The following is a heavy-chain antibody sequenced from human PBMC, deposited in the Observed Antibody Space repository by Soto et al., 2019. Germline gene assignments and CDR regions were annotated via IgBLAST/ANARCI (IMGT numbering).Heavy chain of an antibody. CDR1: GGSFSGYY. CDR3: ARGRSGGSCYSVFTSCGLTFDY. CDR2: INHSGST. V-gene: IGHV4-34*01. Sequence: QVQLQQWGAGLLKPSETLSLTCAVYGGSFSGYYWSWIRQPPGKGREGIGEINHSGSTNYNPSLKRRVTISVDTSKNQFSLKLSSVTAADTAVYDCARGRSGGSCYSVFTSCGLTFDYWGQGTLVTVSS. D-gene: IGHD2-15*01. J-gene: IGHJ4*02.